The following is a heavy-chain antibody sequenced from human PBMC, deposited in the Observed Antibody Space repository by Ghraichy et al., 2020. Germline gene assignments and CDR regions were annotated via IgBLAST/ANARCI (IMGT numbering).Heavy chain of an antibody. CDR2: IYSGGTT. CDR1: GFTVSRYY. D-gene: IGHD2-21*02. Sequence: GGSLRLSCAASGFTVSRYYMSWVRQAPGKGLEWVSVIYSGGTTYNSDSVKGRFTVSRDNPKNTVYLQMNSLRAEDTAVYYCARDLDCGADCYSGAFDIWGQGTMVTVSS. V-gene: IGHV3-66*01. J-gene: IGHJ3*02. CDR3: ARDLDCGADCYSGAFDI.